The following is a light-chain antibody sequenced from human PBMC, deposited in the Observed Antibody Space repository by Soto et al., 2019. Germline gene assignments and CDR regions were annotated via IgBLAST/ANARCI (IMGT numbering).Light chain of an antibody. V-gene: IGKV1-33*01. Sequence: DIQITQSPSSLSAYGGDRVTITCRASQSISGYLNWYQQKPGKAPKLLIYDASNMETGVPSRFTGSGSGTNFTFTISSLQPEDIATYYCQQYEIFPITFGQGTRLEI. CDR2: DAS. CDR3: QQYEIFPIT. CDR1: QSISGY. J-gene: IGKJ5*01.